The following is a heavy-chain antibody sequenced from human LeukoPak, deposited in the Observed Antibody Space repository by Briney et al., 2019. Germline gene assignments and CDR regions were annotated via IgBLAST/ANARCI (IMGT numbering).Heavy chain of an antibody. Sequence: GGSLRLSCVASGFSFSGYWMTWVRQAPGKGLEWVANINHDGSEKYYLDSVKGRFTISRDNAKNSLYLQMNSLRAEDTSVYHCAKEYYYDSSGLGYWGQGTLVTVSS. CDR3: AKEYYYDSSGLGY. V-gene: IGHV3-7*01. CDR2: INHDGSEK. CDR1: GFSFSGYW. D-gene: IGHD3-22*01. J-gene: IGHJ4*02.